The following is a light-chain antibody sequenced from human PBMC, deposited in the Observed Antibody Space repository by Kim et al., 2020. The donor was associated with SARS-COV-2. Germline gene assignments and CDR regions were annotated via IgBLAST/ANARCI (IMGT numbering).Light chain of an antibody. V-gene: IGKV1-5*03. Sequence: SESVGERVSLTCRASQSISGALAWYKQKPGKAPKLLIYSASTLESGVQSRFSGSGSGTEFTLTISNLRPDDFATYYCQQYFTYWTFGQGTKVDIK. J-gene: IGKJ1*01. CDR1: QSISGA. CDR2: SAS. CDR3: QQYFTYWT.